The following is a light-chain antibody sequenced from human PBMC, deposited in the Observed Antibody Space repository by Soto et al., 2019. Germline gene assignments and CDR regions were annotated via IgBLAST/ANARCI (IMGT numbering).Light chain of an antibody. CDR1: SSNIGSNT. J-gene: IGLJ1*01. Sequence: QSALTQPPSASGTTGQRVTISCSGSSSNIGSNTVNWYQQLPGTAPKLLIYSNNQWPSGVPDRFSGSKSGTSASLAISGLQSEDEADYYCAAWDDSLNGGYVFGTGTKVTVL. CDR3: AAWDDSLNGGYV. V-gene: IGLV1-44*01. CDR2: SNN.